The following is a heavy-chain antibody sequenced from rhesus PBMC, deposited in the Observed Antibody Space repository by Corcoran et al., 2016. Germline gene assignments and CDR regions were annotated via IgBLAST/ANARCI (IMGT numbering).Heavy chain of an antibody. CDR1: GGSISSSYY. J-gene: IGHJ4*01. CDR2: IYGSSTST. D-gene: IGHD1-38*01. V-gene: IGHV4-122*01. CDR3: ARGPGGDLSN. Sequence: QVQLQESGPGLVKPSETLSLTCAVSGGSISSSYYYWSWIRQAPGKGLEWIGYIYGSSTSTNYNPSLKSRVTISKDTSKTQFSLKLSSVTAADTAVYYCARGPGGDLSNWGQGVLVTVSS.